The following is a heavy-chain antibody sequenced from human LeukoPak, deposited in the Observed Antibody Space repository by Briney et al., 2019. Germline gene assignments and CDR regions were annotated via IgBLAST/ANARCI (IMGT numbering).Heavy chain of an antibody. J-gene: IGHJ4*02. CDR1: GGTFSSYA. V-gene: IGHV1-69*01. D-gene: IGHD2-15*01. Sequence: SVKVSCKASGGTFSSYAISWVRQAPGQGLEWMGGIIPIFGTANYAQKFQGRVTITADESTSTAYMELSSLGSEDTAVYYCARGGVVAASPYYFDYWGQGTLVTVSS. CDR3: ARGGVVAASPYYFDY. CDR2: IIPIFGTA.